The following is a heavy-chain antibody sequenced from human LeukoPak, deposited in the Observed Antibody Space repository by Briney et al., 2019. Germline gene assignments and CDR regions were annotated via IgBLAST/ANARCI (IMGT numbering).Heavy chain of an antibody. CDR1: GDSVSSNSAA. D-gene: IGHD2-15*01. CDR2: TYYRYKWYN. J-gene: IGHJ4*02. CDR3: ARDHMYCSGGSCYSDFDY. Sequence: SQTLSLTCAISGDSVSSNSAAWNWIRQSPSRGLEWLGRTYYRYKWYNDYAVSVKSRITINPDTSKNQFSLQLNSVTPEDTAVYYCARDHMYCSGGSCYSDFDYWGQGTLVTVSS. V-gene: IGHV6-1*01.